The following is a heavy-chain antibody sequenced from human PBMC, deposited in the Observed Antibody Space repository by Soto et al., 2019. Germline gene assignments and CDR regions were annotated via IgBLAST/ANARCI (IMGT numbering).Heavy chain of an antibody. CDR1: GFTFSSYA. J-gene: IGHJ4*02. D-gene: IGHD6-13*01. CDR3: AKDLYKGTAAGTNY. CDR2: ISGSGSST. V-gene: IGHV3-23*01. Sequence: PXXSLRLSFAASGFTFSSYAMGWVLQAPGKGLEWVSSISGSGSSTYYADSVKGRFTISRDNSKNTPYLQMNCLRDEDTAVYYCAKDLYKGTAAGTNYWGQGTLVTVSS.